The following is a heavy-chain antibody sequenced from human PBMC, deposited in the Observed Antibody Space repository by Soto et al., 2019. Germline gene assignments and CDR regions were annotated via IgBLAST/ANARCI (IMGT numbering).Heavy chain of an antibody. CDR1: GGSISSYY. D-gene: IGHD6-6*01. CDR2: IYYSGST. J-gene: IGHJ4*02. V-gene: IGHV4-59*08. Sequence: SLTCTVSGGSISSYYWSWVRQPPGKGLEWIGYIYYSGSTNYNPSLKSRVTISVDTSKNQFSLKLSSVTAADTAVYYCARQEYSSSSIDYWGQGTLVTVSS. CDR3: ARQEYSSSSIDY.